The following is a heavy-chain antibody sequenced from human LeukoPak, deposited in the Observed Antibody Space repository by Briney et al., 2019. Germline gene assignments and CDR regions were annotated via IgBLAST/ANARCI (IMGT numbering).Heavy chain of an antibody. CDR2: INHSGST. V-gene: IGHV4-34*01. Sequence: SETLSLTCAVYGGSFSGYYWSWIRQPPGKGLEWIGEINHSGSTNYNPSLKSRVTISVDTSKNQFSLKLSSVTAADTAVYYCARGIINMVRGVIIAFVPNFDYWGQGTLVTVSS. CDR1: GGSFSGYY. CDR3: ARGIINMVRGVIIAFVPNFDY. D-gene: IGHD3-10*01. J-gene: IGHJ4*02.